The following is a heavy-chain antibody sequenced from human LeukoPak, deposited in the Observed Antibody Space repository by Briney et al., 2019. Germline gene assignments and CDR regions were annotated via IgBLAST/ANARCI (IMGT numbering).Heavy chain of an antibody. Sequence: GGSLRLSCAASGFTFSGFEMNWVRQAPGKGLEWVSYIRSSGSTTYYADSVKGRFTISRDNAKSSLYLQMNSLRDEDTAIYYCARDRIGYSYGIDHWGQGTLVTVSS. CDR3: ARDRIGYSYGIDH. J-gene: IGHJ4*02. CDR1: GFTFSGFE. D-gene: IGHD5-18*01. V-gene: IGHV3-48*03. CDR2: IRSSGSTT.